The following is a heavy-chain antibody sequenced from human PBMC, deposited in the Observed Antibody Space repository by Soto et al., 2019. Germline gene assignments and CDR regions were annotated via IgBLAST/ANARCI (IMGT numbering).Heavy chain of an antibody. J-gene: IGHJ6*02. CDR3: AKEMYSSGAYYFYFGMDV. CDR2: ISASGGST. Sequence: GGSLRLSFAAAECAFSRGAMSWVRQAPGKGLEWVSAISASGGSTYYADSVRGRFTISRDNSKNTLYLQMNSLRAEDTAVYYCAKEMYSSGAYYFYFGMDVWGQATTVTVSS. CDR1: ECAFSRGA. D-gene: IGHD6-25*01. V-gene: IGHV3-23*01.